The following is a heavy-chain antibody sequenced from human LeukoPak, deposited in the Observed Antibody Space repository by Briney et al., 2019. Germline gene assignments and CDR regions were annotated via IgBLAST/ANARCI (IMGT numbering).Heavy chain of an antibody. CDR2: IYYSGSA. CDR3: ARRLHREYFDY. V-gene: IGHV4-59*08. Sequence: PCETLTLTCTVSGGSISSYYWSWIRQPPGKGLEWIGYIYYSGSANYNPSLKSRVTISVDTSKNQFSLKLSSVTAADTAVYYCARRLHREYFDYWGQGTRDRVSS. CDR1: GGSISSYY. D-gene: IGHD1-14*01. J-gene: IGHJ4*02.